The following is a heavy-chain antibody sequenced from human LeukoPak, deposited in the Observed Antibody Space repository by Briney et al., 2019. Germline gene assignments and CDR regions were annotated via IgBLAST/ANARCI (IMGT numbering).Heavy chain of an antibody. J-gene: IGHJ4*02. V-gene: IGHV4-39*07. CDR2: IYYSGST. D-gene: IGHD3-16*02. CDR3: ARVDLIAWEYDYVWGSYRQGYFDY. Sequence: SETLSLTCTVSGGSISSSSYYWGWIRQPPGKGLEWIGSIYYSGSTYYNPSLKSRVTISVDTSKNQFSLKLSSVTAADTAVYYCARVDLIAWEYDYVWGSYRQGYFDYWGQGTLVTVSS. CDR1: GGSISSSSYY.